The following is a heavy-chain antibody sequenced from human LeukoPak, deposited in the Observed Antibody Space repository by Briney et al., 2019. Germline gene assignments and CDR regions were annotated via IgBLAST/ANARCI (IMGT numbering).Heavy chain of an antibody. J-gene: IGHJ4*02. D-gene: IGHD3-3*01. Sequence: PGGSLRLSCAASGFTFSSYWMSWVRQAPGMGLEWVANINQDGSQKDYVDSVKGRFTVSRDNAKNSLYLQINSLRVEDTAVYYCVRMDFIIPRDPDYWGQGTLVTVSS. CDR2: INQDGSQK. CDR1: GFTFSSYW. V-gene: IGHV3-7*01. CDR3: VRMDFIIPRDPDY.